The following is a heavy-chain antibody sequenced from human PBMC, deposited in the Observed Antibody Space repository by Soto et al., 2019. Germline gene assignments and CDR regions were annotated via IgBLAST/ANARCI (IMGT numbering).Heavy chain of an antibody. D-gene: IGHD3-22*01. CDR2: IYHSGST. Sequence: SETLSLTCAVSGGSISSGGYSWSWIRQPPGKGLEWIGYIYHSGSTYYNPSLKSRVTISVDRSKNQFSLKLSSVTAADTAVYYCARDNGGGDYYDSSGPTYSFDYWGQGTLVTVSS. CDR3: ARDNGGGDYYDSSGPTYSFDY. J-gene: IGHJ4*02. CDR1: GGSISSGGYS. V-gene: IGHV4-30-2*01.